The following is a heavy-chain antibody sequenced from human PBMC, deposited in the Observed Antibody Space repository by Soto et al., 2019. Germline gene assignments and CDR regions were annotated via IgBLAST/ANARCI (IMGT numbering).Heavy chain of an antibody. CDR3: ARVNVGGYSYGRYYYYGMDV. Sequence: ETLSLTCTVSGGSISSGGYYWNWIRQHPGKGLDWIGYIYYSGSTNYNPSLKSRVTISVDTSKNQFSLKLSSVTAADTAVYYCARVNVGGYSYGRYYYYGMDVWGQGTTVTVSS. CDR2: IYYSGST. J-gene: IGHJ6*02. V-gene: IGHV4-61*08. D-gene: IGHD5-18*01. CDR1: GGSISSGGYY.